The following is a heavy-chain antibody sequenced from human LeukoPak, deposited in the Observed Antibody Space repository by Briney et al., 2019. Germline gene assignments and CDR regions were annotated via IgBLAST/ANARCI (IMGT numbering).Heavy chain of an antibody. D-gene: IGHD1-26*01. Sequence: GGSLRLSCATSGFTFSSYGMSWVRRAPGKGLEWVSTISGSGGSTYYADPVKGRFTISRDNSKNTVNLQMNSLRAEDTAVYYCATSKYSGSYWGQGTLVTVSS. CDR1: GFTFSSYG. V-gene: IGHV3-23*01. CDR3: ATSKYSGSY. J-gene: IGHJ4*02. CDR2: ISGSGGST.